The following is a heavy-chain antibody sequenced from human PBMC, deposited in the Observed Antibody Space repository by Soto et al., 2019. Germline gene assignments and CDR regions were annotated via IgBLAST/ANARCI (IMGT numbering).Heavy chain of an antibody. V-gene: IGHV3-30*02. J-gene: IGHJ4*02. CDR2: IWYDGSNK. CDR1: GFTFSSYG. CDR3: AKLWAVAAAGTYFDY. Sequence: GGSLRLSCAASGFTFSSYGMHWVRQAPGKGLEWVAVIWYDGSNKYYADSVKGRFTISRDNSKNTLYLQMNSLGAEDTAVYYCAKLWAVAAAGTYFDYWGQGTLVTVSS. D-gene: IGHD6-13*01.